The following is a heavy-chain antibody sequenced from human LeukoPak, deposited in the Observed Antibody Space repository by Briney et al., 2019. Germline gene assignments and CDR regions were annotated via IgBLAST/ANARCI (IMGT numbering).Heavy chain of an antibody. CDR1: GGTFTSYA. CDR2: IIPISGTT. Sequence: GASVKVSCKTSGGTFTSYAITWVRQAPGQGLEWMGKIIPISGTTNYAQKFQGRVTFTADESTSTAYMESSSLRSEDTALYYCARKLRSGGNWFDPWGQGTLVTVSS. CDR3: ARKLRSGGNWFDP. V-gene: IGHV1-69*13. D-gene: IGHD1-26*01. J-gene: IGHJ5*02.